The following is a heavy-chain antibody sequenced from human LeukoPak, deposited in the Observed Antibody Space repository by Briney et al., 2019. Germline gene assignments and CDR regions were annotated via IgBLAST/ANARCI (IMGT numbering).Heavy chain of an antibody. Sequence: SGGSLRLSCAASGFTFSSYAMSWVRQAPGKGLEWVTTSSGNGGSTYYADSVKGRFTISRDNSNNTLYLHLHSLRVEDTAVYYCAKDGLWFGESQYYFEYWGQGTLVTVSS. V-gene: IGHV3-23*01. CDR2: SSGNGGST. D-gene: IGHD3-10*01. CDR1: GFTFSSYA. J-gene: IGHJ4*02. CDR3: AKDGLWFGESQYYFEY.